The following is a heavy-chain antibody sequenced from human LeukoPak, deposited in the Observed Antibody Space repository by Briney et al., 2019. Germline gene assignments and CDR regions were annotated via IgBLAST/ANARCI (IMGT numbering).Heavy chain of an antibody. CDR2: ISKDGSTS. D-gene: IGHD3-22*01. Sequence: GGSLRLSCEASGFTFSNHWMHWVRQAPGKGLVWVSVISKDGSTSIYADSVRGRLTISRDNAKNTLYLQMNSLRVEDTSVYYCARDYYMGIVDQWGQGTRVTVSS. CDR1: GFTFSNHW. V-gene: IGHV3-74*01. CDR3: ARDYYMGIVDQ. J-gene: IGHJ5*02.